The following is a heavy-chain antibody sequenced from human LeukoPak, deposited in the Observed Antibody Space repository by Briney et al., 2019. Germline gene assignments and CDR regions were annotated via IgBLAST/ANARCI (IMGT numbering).Heavy chain of an antibody. CDR3: ARGSSSWGRSFDY. J-gene: IGHJ4*02. Sequence: ASVKVSCKASGYTFTSYDINWVRQAPGQGLEWMGWMNPNSGNTGNAQRFQGRVTITRDTSRTTAYMKLSSLISVDTAVYYCARGSSSWGRSFDYWGQGTLVTVSS. CDR1: GYTFTSYD. V-gene: IGHV1-8*03. CDR2: MNPNSGNT. D-gene: IGHD6-13*01.